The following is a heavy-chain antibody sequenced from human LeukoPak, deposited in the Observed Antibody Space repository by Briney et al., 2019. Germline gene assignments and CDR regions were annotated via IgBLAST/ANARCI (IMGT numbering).Heavy chain of an antibody. CDR1: GYTFATYG. V-gene: IGHV1-18*01. J-gene: IGHJ4*02. CDR3: ARDRKFDY. CDR2: INPYNDNT. Sequence: GASVKVSCKASGYTFATYGISWVRQAPGQGLEWMGWINPYNDNTNYAQNIRGRVTMTTDTSISTAYMELSRLRSDDTAVYYCARDRKFDYWGQGTLVTVSS.